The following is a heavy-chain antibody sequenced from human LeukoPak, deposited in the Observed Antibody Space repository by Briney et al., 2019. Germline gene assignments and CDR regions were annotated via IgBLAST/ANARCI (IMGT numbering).Heavy chain of an antibody. CDR2: INWNGDST. Sequence: GGSLRLSCAASGFSFDDYGLTWVRQAPGKGLEWVSGINWNGDSTDYADSVKGRFTISRDNAKNSLYLQMNSLRAEDTGVYYCARDPPDYWGQGILVTVSS. CDR1: GFSFDDYG. V-gene: IGHV3-20*04. J-gene: IGHJ4*02. CDR3: ARDPPDY.